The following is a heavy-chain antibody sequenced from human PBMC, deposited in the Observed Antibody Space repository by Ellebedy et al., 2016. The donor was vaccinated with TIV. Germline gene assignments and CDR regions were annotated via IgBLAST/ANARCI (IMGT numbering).Heavy chain of an antibody. D-gene: IGHD4-17*01. CDR3: ARLPVDDYVEYMFTYYYFTAVDV. V-gene: IGHV4-59*11. CDR2: IYYTGST. Sequence: SETLSLTXTVSGGSISSHYWSWIRQSPGRGLEWIGWIYYTGSTNHNPSLKSRVTILLDTSKNQFSLKLSSVTAADTAVYYCARLPVDDYVEYMFTYYYFTAVDVWGQGTTVTVSS. CDR1: GGSISSHY. J-gene: IGHJ6*02.